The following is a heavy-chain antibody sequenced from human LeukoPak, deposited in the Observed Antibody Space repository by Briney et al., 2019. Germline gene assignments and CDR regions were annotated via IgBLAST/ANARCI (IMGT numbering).Heavy chain of an antibody. Sequence: SETLSLTCTVSGYSISSGYDWGWIRQAPGKGLEWIGEINHSGSTNYNPSLKSRVTISVDTSKNQFSLKLSSVTAADTAVYYCARAIDYGGKFDYWGQGTLVTVSS. CDR2: INHSGST. D-gene: IGHD4-23*01. CDR3: ARAIDYGGKFDY. CDR1: GYSISSGYD. V-gene: IGHV4-38-2*02. J-gene: IGHJ4*02.